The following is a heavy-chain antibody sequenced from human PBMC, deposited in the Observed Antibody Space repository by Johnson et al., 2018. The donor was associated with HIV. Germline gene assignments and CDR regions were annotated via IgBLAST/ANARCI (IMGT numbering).Heavy chain of an antibody. CDR3: AQIGSAAFTMVREPPGGDAFDI. D-gene: IGHD3-10*01. CDR1: GFTFSDYY. V-gene: IGHV3-11*04. J-gene: IGHJ3*02. CDR2: ISSSGTTI. Sequence: QVQLVESGGGVVQPGRSLRLSCAASGFTFSDYYMSWIRQAPGKGLEWVSYISSSGTTIYYADSVKGRFTISRDNAKNSLYLQMNSLRADDTAVYYCAQIGSAAFTMVREPPGGDAFDIWGQGTMVTVSS.